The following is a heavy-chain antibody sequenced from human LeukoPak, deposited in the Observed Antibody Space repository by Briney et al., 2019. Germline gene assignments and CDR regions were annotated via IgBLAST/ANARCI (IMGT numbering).Heavy chain of an antibody. Sequence: PGGSLRLSCAASGFTVSSNYMSWVRQAPGKGLEWVSVIYSGGSTYYADSVKGRFTISRDNSKNTLYLQMNSLRAEDTAVYYCAKDPPHPYVWGSYPVDWGQGTLVTVSS. J-gene: IGHJ4*02. CDR2: IYSGGST. V-gene: IGHV3-66*02. CDR1: GFTVSSNY. CDR3: AKDPPHPYVWGSYPVD. D-gene: IGHD3-16*02.